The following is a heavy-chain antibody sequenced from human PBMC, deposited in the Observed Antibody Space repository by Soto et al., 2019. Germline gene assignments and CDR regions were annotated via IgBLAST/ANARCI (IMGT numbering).Heavy chain of an antibody. CDR2: MHHSGSV. D-gene: IGHD5-18*01. V-gene: IGHV4-4*02. CDR1: GDSIRNNKW. CDR3: TPEGYSYDFDY. Sequence: PSETLCLTCSVSGDSIRNNKWWSWVRQPPGKGLEWIGEMHHSGSVHYNPSLKSRVTISVDTSKNQFSLKLSSVTAADTAVYYCTPEGYSYDFDYRGQGTLVTVSS. J-gene: IGHJ4*02.